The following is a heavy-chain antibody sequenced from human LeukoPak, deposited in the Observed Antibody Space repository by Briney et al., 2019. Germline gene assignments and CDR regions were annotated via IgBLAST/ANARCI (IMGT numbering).Heavy chain of an antibody. V-gene: IGHV3-23*01. CDR2: ISDSGGRT. Sequence: GGSLRLSCAASGFTFSTYAMSWVRQAPGKGLEWVSVISDSGGRTYYADSVKGRFTISRDNSKNTLYLDMNSLRTEDTALYYCAKGGEYSTSWDDTFDIWGQGTMVTVSS. CDR3: AKGGEYSTSWDDTFDI. CDR1: GFTFSTYA. D-gene: IGHD2-2*01. J-gene: IGHJ3*02.